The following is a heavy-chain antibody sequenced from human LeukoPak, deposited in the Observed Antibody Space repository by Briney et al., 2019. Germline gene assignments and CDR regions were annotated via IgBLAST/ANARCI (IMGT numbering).Heavy chain of an antibody. V-gene: IGHV3-30*18. J-gene: IGHJ4*02. CDR2: IANDGKDK. CDR1: GFTFSRYG. CDR3: AKDQQVGAAAYYFDS. D-gene: IGHD6-13*01. Sequence: GRSLRLSYAASGFTFSRYGLHWVRQAPGKGLEWVAVIANDGKDKKYADSVKGRLTISRDNSKSTLYLQMNSLRAEDTAVYYCAKDQQVGAAAYYFDSWGQGTLVTVSS.